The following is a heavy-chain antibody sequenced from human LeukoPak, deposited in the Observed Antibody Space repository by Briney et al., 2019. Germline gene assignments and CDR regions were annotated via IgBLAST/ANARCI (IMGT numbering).Heavy chain of an antibody. J-gene: IGHJ4*02. V-gene: IGHV3-11*01. CDR2: ISSSGSTI. CDR3: AKQRTGYYRNLFDY. CDR1: GFTFSDYY. D-gene: IGHD3-9*01. Sequence: GRSLRLSCAASGFTFSDYYMSWIRQAPGKGLEWVSYISSSGSTIYYADSVKGRFTVSRDNSKNTLYLQMNSLRAEDTAVYYCAKQRTGYYRNLFDYWGQGTLVTVSS.